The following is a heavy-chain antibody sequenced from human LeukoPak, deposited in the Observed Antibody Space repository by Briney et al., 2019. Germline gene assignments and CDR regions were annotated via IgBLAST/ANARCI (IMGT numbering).Heavy chain of an antibody. Sequence: ASVKVSCTASGYTFTSHYMHWVRQAPGRGLEWMGVINPSGGNTNYAQNFQGRVTMTMDTSTSTVYMELSSLNSEDTAVYFCARGERWDDAFDIWGQGTMVTVSS. D-gene: IGHD4-23*01. CDR1: GYTFTSHY. V-gene: IGHV1-46*01. CDR3: ARGERWDDAFDI. J-gene: IGHJ3*02. CDR2: INPSGGNT.